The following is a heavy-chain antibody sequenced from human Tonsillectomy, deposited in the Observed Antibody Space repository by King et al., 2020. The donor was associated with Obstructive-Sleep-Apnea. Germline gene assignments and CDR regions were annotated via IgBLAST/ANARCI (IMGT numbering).Heavy chain of an antibody. Sequence: VQLVESGGGLVQPGGSLRLSCAASEFTFSSYWMSWVRQAPGKGLEWVANIKQDGSEKYYVDSVKGRFTISRDNAKNSLYLQMNSLRAEDTAVYYCARAYFSGSYSFGYWGQGTLVTVSS. CDR3: ARAYFSGSYSFGY. CDR2: IKQDGSEK. D-gene: IGHD1-26*01. V-gene: IGHV3-7*01. J-gene: IGHJ4*02. CDR1: EFTFSSYW.